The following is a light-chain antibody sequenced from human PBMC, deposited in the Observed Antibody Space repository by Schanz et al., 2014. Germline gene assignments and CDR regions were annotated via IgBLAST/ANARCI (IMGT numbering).Light chain of an antibody. CDR3: QQYGSSPTLYT. CDR2: GAS. J-gene: IGKJ2*01. Sequence: EIVLTQSPATLSLSPGERATLSCRASQSVNSNYLAWHQQKPGQAPNVLIYGASRRATGIPDRFSGSGSGTDFTLTISRLEPEDFAVYYCQQYGSSPTLYTFGQGTKLEIK. CDR1: QSVNSNY. V-gene: IGKV3-20*01.